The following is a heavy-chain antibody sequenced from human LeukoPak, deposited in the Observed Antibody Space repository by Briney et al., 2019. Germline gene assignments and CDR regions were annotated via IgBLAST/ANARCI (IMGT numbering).Heavy chain of an antibody. J-gene: IGHJ4*02. V-gene: IGHV4-59*02. CDR1: GGSVTSYY. D-gene: IGHD3-16*01. Sequence: SETLSLTCTVSGGSVTSYYWSWIRQPPGRGLEWLGYIYSGGSTNYNPSLKSRVTISVDTSRNQFSLKVNSVTAADTAVYWCARGGVRGGFDYWGQGILVTVTS. CDR2: IYSGGST. CDR3: ARGGVRGGFDY.